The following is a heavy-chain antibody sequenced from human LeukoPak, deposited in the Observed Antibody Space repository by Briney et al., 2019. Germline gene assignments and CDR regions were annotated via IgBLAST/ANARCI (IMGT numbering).Heavy chain of an antibody. V-gene: IGHV1-18*01. Sequence: ASVKVSCKASGGTFSSYAISWVRQAPGQGLEWMGWISAYNGNANYAQKLQGRVTMTTDTSTSTAYMELRSLRSDDTAVYYCARDSISFFGVPQCAFDIWGQGTMVTVSS. CDR2: ISAYNGNA. CDR3: ARDSISFFGVPQCAFDI. D-gene: IGHD3-3*01. CDR1: GGTFSSYA. J-gene: IGHJ3*02.